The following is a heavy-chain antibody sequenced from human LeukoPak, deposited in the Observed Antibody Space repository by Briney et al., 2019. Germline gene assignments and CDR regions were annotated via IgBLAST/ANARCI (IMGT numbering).Heavy chain of an antibody. D-gene: IGHD4-11*01. J-gene: IGHJ5*01. CDR3: AKDAQRGFDYSNSLES. CDR1: GFTYSHYG. V-gene: IGHV3-33*06. Sequence: GGSLTLSCAASGFTYSHYGMHWVRQVPGKGLEWVAVIWSDGTEKYYGDAMKGRFTISRDNSMKTLYLQMNSLRGDDTAVYYCAKDAQRGFDYSNSLESWGQGTLVTVSS. CDR2: IWSDGTEK.